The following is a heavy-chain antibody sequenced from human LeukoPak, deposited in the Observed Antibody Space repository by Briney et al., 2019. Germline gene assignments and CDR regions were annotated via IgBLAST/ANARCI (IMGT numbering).Heavy chain of an antibody. CDR1: GGSISSSSYY. V-gene: IGHV4-39*01. D-gene: IGHD3-22*01. CDR3: ARLRSNYYQSTGYFDN. J-gene: IGHJ4*02. CDR2: IYRSGST. Sequence: PSETLSLTCVVSGGSISSSSYYWAWLRQPPGKGLEWLGSIYRSGSTYYSPSLKSRLTMSVDTSKNQFSLKLSSLTAADTAVYYCARLRSNYYQSTGYFDNWGQGTLVTVSS.